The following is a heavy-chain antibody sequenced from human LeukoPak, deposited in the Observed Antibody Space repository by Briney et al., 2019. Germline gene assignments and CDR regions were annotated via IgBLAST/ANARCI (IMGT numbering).Heavy chain of an antibody. D-gene: IGHD2-8*01. CDR2: INPSGGGT. Sequence: ASVRAPFKTSGYTLTSYYTHWVRQAPGQGLEWMGIINPSGGGTSYAQKFQGRVTMTRDTSTSTVYMELSSLRSEDTAVYYCARYTNDVACFDSWGQGTLVTVSS. CDR3: ARYTNDVACFDS. J-gene: IGHJ5*01. V-gene: IGHV1-46*01. CDR1: GYTLTSYY.